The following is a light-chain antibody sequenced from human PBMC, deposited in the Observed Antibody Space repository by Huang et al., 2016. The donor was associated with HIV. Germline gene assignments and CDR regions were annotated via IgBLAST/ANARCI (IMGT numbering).Light chain of an antibody. V-gene: IGKV2-28*01. CDR1: QSLLHSNGFNY. Sequence: DIVMTQSPLSLPVTPGEPASISCRSSQSLLHSNGFNYLGWYVQKPGQSPQRLIYLASNRACGVPDRFSASGSGTDFTLKISRVEAEDVGVYYCMQALETVTFGGGTKVEIK. CDR2: LAS. J-gene: IGKJ4*01. CDR3: MQALETVT.